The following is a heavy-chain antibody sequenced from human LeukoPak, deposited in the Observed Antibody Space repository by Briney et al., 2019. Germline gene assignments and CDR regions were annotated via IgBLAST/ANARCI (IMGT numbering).Heavy chain of an antibody. CDR1: GFTFSSYA. D-gene: IGHD3-3*01. CDR2: ISGSGGST. Sequence: GGSLRLSCAASGFTFSSYAMSWVRQAPGKGLEWVSAISGSGGSTYYADSVKGRFTISRDNSKNTLYLQMNSLRAEDTAVYYCASRPYYDFWSGYNDYWGQGTLVTVSS. J-gene: IGHJ4*02. CDR3: ASRPYYDFWSGYNDY. V-gene: IGHV3-23*01.